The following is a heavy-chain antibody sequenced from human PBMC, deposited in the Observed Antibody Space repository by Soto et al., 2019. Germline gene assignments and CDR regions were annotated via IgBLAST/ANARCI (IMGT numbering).Heavy chain of an antibody. CDR3: VKGEYYYDGSAYYPFDY. V-gene: IGHV3-74*01. D-gene: IGHD3-22*01. J-gene: IGHJ4*02. CDR2: INIHGSIT. Sequence: GGSLRLSCAASGFTFSSYWMHWVRQAPGKGLVWVSRINIHGSITNYADSVKGRFTISRDNAKNTLYLQMNSLRAEDTAVYYCVKGEYYYDGSAYYPFDYWGQGRMVTVSS. CDR1: GFTFSSYW.